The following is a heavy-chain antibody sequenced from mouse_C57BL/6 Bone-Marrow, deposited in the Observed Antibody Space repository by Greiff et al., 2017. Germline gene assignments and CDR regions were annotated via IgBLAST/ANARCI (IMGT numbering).Heavy chain of an antibody. D-gene: IGHD2-4*01. CDR2: IHPNSGST. CDR1: GYTFTSYW. J-gene: IGHJ4*01. V-gene: IGHV1-64*01. Sequence: VQLQQPGAELVKPGASVKLSCKASGYTFTSYWMHWVKQRPGQGLEWIGMIHPNSGSTNYNEKFKSKATLTVDKSSSTAYMQLSGLTSEGSAVYCCARWDDYDDYAMDYWGQGTSVTVSS. CDR3: ARWDDYDDYAMDY.